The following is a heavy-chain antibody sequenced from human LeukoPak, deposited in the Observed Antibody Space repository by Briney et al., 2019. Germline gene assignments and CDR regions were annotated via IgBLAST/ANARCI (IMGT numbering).Heavy chain of an antibody. CDR3: ARPIPYYDFWSGRGEDAFDI. V-gene: IGHV4-34*01. J-gene: IGHJ3*02. CDR2: INHSGST. CDR1: GGSFSGYY. D-gene: IGHD3-3*01. Sequence: KPSETLSLTCAVYGGSFSGYYWSWIRQPPGKGLECIGEINHSGSTNYNPSLKSRVTISVDTSKNQFSLKLSSVTAADTAVYYCARPIPYYDFWSGRGEDAFDIWGQGTMVTVSS.